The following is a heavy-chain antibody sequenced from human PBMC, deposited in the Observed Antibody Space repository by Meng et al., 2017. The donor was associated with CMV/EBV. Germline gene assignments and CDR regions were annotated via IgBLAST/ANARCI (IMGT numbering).Heavy chain of an antibody. D-gene: IGHD1-26*01. J-gene: IGHJ4*02. Sequence: QVQLVQSGAGGKKPGASMKVSFNASGYPFNSYYMHWVRQAPGQGLEWMGIINPSGGSTSYAQKFQGRVTMTRDTSTSTVYMELSSLRSEDTAVYYCARESGSVGDYWGQGTLVTVSS. CDR1: GYPFNSYY. CDR2: INPSGGST. V-gene: IGHV1-46*02. CDR3: ARESGSVGDY.